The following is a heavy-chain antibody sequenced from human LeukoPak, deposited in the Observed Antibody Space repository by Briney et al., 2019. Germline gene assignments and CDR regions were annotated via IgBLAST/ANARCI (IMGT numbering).Heavy chain of an antibody. CDR3: ARHSGDY. J-gene: IGHJ4*02. CDR1: GGSISSSSYY. Sequence: SETLSLTCTVSGGSISSSSYYWSWIRQPPGKGLEWIGYIYYSGSTNYNPSLKSRVTISADTSKNQFSLKLSSVTAADTAVYYCARHSGDYWGQGTLVTVSS. V-gene: IGHV4-61*05. CDR2: IYYSGST. D-gene: IGHD2-21*01.